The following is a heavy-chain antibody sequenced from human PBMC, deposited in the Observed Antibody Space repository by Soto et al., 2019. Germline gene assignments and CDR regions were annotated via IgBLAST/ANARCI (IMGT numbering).Heavy chain of an antibody. CDR1: GGSFNDYY. D-gene: IGHD2-2*01. CDR2: INHSGST. V-gene: IGHV4-34*01. Sequence: QVQLQQWGAGLLKPSETLSLTCAVYGGSFNDYYSTWIRQSPGKGLEWIGGINHSGSTNYNPSLKSRVTISIDTSRNEFSLNRSSVTAADTAVYYCARRSSYYYYFAMDVWGQGTTVTVSS. CDR3: ARRSSYYYYFAMDV. J-gene: IGHJ6*02.